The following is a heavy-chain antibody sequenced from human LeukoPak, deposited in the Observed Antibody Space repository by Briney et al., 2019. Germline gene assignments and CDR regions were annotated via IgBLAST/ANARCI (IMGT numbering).Heavy chain of an antibody. CDR3: AKFLSYYDFWSGSVEYYYYMDV. J-gene: IGHJ6*03. CDR1: GFTFSSYA. CDR2: ISGSGGST. Sequence: PGGSLRLSCAASGFTFSSYAMSWDRQAPGKGLEWVSAISGSGGSTYYADSVKGRFTISRDNSKNTLYLQMNSLRAEDTAVYYCAKFLSYYDFWSGSVEYYYYMDVWGKGTTVTVSS. D-gene: IGHD3-3*01. V-gene: IGHV3-23*01.